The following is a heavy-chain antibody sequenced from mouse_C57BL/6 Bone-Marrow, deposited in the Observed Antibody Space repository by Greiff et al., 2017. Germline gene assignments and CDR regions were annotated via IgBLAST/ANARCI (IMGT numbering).Heavy chain of an antibody. CDR2: INPNNGGT. J-gene: IGHJ3*01. V-gene: IGHV1-18*01. CDR1: GYTFTDYN. Sequence: EVQLQESGPELVKPGASVKIPCKASGYTFTDYNMDWVKQSHGKSLEWIGDINPNNGGTIYNQKFKGKATLTVDKSSSTAYMELRSLTSEDTAVYYCATYYYGSSSGWFAYWGQGTLVTVSA. CDR3: ATYYYGSSSGWFAY. D-gene: IGHD1-1*01.